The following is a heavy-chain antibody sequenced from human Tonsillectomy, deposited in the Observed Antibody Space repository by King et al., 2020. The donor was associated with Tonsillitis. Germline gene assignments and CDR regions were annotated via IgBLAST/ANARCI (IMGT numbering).Heavy chain of an antibody. J-gene: IGHJ4*02. V-gene: IGHV4-59*01. D-gene: IGHD6-6*01. CDR3: VRRGDSSPSGGYFDY. CDR2: IYYSGST. CDR1: GGSIRRYY. Sequence: VQLQEAGPGLVKPSETLSLTCTVSGGSIRRYYLSWIRQPPGKGLEWIVYIYYSGSTNYNPSLKSRVTISVDTSKNQFSLKLRSVTAADTAVYYCVRRGDSSPSGGYFDYWGQGTLVTVSS.